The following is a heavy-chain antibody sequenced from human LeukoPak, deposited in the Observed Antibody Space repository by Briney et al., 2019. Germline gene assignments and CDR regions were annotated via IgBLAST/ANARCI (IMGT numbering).Heavy chain of an antibody. CDR2: TSDDGSAK. D-gene: IGHD4-17*01. CDR3: ARAPGGFHGDYSPIGY. CDR1: GFTFSSYA. J-gene: IGHJ4*02. V-gene: IGHV3-30-3*01. Sequence: GGSLRLSCAASGFTFSSYAMHWIRQAPGKGLQWLALTSDDGSAKYYADSVKGRFTISRDNSQNTLYLQMNSLRAEETAMYYCARAPGGFHGDYSPIGYWGQGTLVTVSS.